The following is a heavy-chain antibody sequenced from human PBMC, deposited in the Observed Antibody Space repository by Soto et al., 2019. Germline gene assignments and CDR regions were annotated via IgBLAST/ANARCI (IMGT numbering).Heavy chain of an antibody. V-gene: IGHV3-30-3*01. Sequence: QVQLVESGGGVVQPGRSLRLSCAASGFTFSRHTMHWVRQAPGKGLEWVAGISDDGSNTYYADSVKGRFTISRDNSKRTLSLPLNTLMTEGTAVHHCARDVQDDVWSGFNTPPYYLDDWGQGTLVTFSA. CDR2: ISDDGSNT. CDR1: GFTFSRHT. J-gene: IGHJ4*02. CDR3: ARDVQDDVWSGFNTPPYYLDD. D-gene: IGHD3-3*01.